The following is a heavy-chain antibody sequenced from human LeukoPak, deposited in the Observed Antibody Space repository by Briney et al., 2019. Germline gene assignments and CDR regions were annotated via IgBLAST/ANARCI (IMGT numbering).Heavy chain of an antibody. J-gene: IGHJ4*02. CDR3: AKGKTHYYGPGDS. D-gene: IGHD3-10*01. V-gene: IGHV3-23*01. Sequence: SGGSLRLSCAASGFTFGSNDMNWVRHAPGKGLEWVSGISGSGGSPFYSDSVKGRFIISRDNSQNTVYLQMNSLRAEDTALYYCAKGKTHYYGPGDSWGQGTLVTVSS. CDR1: GFTFGSND. CDR2: ISGSGGSP.